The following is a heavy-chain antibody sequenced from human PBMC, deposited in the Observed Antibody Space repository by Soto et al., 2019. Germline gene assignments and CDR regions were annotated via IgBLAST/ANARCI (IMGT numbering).Heavy chain of an antibody. CDR2: IYYSGTT. J-gene: IGHJ4*02. Sequence: SETLSLTCTVSGGSISSYYWYWIRQPPGKEPEYIGYIYYSGTTYYNPSPRGRVNISVDTSTKQFSLKLTSVTAADTAFYYCASDRGDSIEYWGQGIQVTVSS. V-gene: IGHV4-59*01. CDR3: ASDRGDSIEY. CDR1: GGSISSYY. D-gene: IGHD3-10*01.